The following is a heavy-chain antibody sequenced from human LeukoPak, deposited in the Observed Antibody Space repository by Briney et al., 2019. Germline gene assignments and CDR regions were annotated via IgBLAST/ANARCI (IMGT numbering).Heavy chain of an antibody. CDR2: ISGSGGST. CDR3: AKVSQPAGTTKYYFDY. Sequence: PGGSLRLSCAASGFTFSSYAMSWVRQAPGKGLEWVSAISGSGGSTYYADSVKGRFTISRDNSKNTLYLQMNGLRAEDTAVYYCAKVSQPAGTTKYYFDYWGQGTLVTVSS. CDR1: GFTFSSYA. J-gene: IGHJ4*02. D-gene: IGHD6-19*01. V-gene: IGHV3-23*01.